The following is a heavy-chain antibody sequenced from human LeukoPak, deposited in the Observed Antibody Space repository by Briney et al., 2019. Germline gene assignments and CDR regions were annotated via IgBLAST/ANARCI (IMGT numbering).Heavy chain of an antibody. V-gene: IGHV4-4*07. D-gene: IGHD3-9*01. CDR3: ARAYYDILTGYFFDY. Sequence: SSETLSLTCTVSGGSISSYYWSWIRQPAGKGLEWIGRIYTSGSTNYNPSLKSRVTMSEDTSKIQFSLKLSSVTAADTAVYYCARAYYDILTGYFFDYWGQGTLVTVSS. CDR2: IYTSGST. CDR1: GGSISSYY. J-gene: IGHJ4*02.